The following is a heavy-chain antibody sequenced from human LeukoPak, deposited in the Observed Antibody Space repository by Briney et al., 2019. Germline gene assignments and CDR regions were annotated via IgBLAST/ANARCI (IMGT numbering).Heavy chain of an antibody. Sequence: SQTLSLTCTVSGGSISSGSYYWSWLRQPAGKGLEWIGRIYTSGSTNYNPSLKSRVTISVDTSKNQFSLKLSSVTAADTAVYYCARDPYYDFWSGGFDPWGQGTLVTVSS. CDR3: ARDPYYDFWSGGFDP. V-gene: IGHV4-61*02. CDR1: GGSISSGSYY. D-gene: IGHD3-3*01. CDR2: IYTSGST. J-gene: IGHJ5*02.